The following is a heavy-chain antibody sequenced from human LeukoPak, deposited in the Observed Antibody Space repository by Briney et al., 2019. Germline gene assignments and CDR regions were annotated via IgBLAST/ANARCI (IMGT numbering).Heavy chain of an antibody. CDR2: ISGSGGST. CDR3: AKAYGDYVGYYYGMDV. V-gene: IGHV3-23*01. Sequence: GGSLRLSCAASGFTFSSYAMSWVRQAPGKGLEWVSAISGSGGSTYYADSVKGWFTISRDSSKNTLYLQMNSLRAEDTAVYYCAKAYGDYVGYYYGMDVWGQGTTVTVSS. CDR1: GFTFSSYA. D-gene: IGHD4-17*01. J-gene: IGHJ6*02.